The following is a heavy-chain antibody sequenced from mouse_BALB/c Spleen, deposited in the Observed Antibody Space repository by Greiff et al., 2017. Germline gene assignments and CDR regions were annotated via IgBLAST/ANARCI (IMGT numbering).Heavy chain of an antibody. CDR3: ARESGTTVMDD. CDR1: GFNIKDTY. CDR2: IDPANGNT. Sequence: VQLQQSGAELVKPGASVKLSCTASGFNIKDTYMHWVKQRPEQGLEWIGRIDPANGNTKYDPKFQGKATITADTSSNTAYLQLSSLTSEDTAVYYCARESGTTVMDDWGQGTSVTVSS. D-gene: IGHD1-1*01. V-gene: IGHV14-3*02. J-gene: IGHJ4*01.